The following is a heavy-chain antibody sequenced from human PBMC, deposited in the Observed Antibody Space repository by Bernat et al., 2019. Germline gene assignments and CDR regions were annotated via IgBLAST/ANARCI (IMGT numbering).Heavy chain of an antibody. D-gene: IGHD3-22*01. V-gene: IGHV3-66*01. J-gene: IGHJ3*02. Sequence: EVQLVESGGGLVQPGGSLRLSCAASGFTVSSNYMSWVRQAPGKGLEWVSVIYSGGSTYYADSVKGRFTISRDNSKNTLYLQMNSLRAEDTAVYYCAREPLGWDISGYYYGAFDIWGQGTMVTVSS. CDR3: AREPLGWDISGYYYGAFDI. CDR2: IYSGGST. CDR1: GFTVSSNY.